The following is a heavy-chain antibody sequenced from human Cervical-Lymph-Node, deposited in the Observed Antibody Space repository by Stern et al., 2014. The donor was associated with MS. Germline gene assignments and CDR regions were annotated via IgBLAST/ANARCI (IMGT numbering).Heavy chain of an antibody. Sequence: QLQLQESGPGVVKPSETLSLTCTVSSGSISNSYWSWIRQLPGKGLEYVGYIYYTGSTNYNPSLEGRVSMSVDMSSNQFSLKLNSVTAADTAVYYCARLHSHGREEFDPWGQGTLVTVSS. CDR3: ARLHSHGREEFDP. D-gene: IGHD1-26*01. CDR2: IYYTGST. J-gene: IGHJ5*02. V-gene: IGHV4-59*01. CDR1: SGSISNSY.